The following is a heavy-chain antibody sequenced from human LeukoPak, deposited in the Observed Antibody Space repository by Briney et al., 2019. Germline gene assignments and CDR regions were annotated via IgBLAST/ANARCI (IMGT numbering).Heavy chain of an antibody. D-gene: IGHD2-8*01. J-gene: IGHJ4*02. CDR1: GFTFSNYW. CDR3: ARDLMVGSPFDS. CDR2: INTDGST. V-gene: IGHV3-74*01. Sequence: GGCLRLSCAASGFTFSNYWMHWVRQTPGKGLVWVSRINTDGSTSYADPVKGRFTISRDNAKNTLYLQMNSLRAEDTAVYYCARDLMVGSPFDSWGQGTLVTVSS.